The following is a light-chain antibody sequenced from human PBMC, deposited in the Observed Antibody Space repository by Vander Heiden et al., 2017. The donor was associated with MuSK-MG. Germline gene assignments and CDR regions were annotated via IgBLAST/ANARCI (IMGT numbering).Light chain of an antibody. J-gene: IGKJ3*01. CDR3: QQDDNLPVT. CDR2: DAS. V-gene: IGKV1-33*01. CDR1: QDISNY. Sequence: IQMTQSPSSLSASVGDRVTITCQASQDISNYLNWYQQKPGKAPKLLIYDASNLETGVPSRFSGSGSGTDFTFTISSLQPEDVATYYCQQDDNLPVTFGHGTKVDIK.